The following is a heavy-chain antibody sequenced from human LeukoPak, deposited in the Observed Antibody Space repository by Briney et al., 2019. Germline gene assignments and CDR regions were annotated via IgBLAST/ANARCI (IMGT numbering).Heavy chain of an antibody. J-gene: IGHJ1*01. Sequence: PGGSLRLSCAASGFTFSSYDMHWVRQAPGKGLEWVAVISYDGSNKYYADSVKGRFTISRDNSKNTLYLQMNSLRAEDTAVYYCAKESSSWYPYFQHWGQGTLVTVSS. CDR1: GFTFSSYD. CDR2: ISYDGSNK. V-gene: IGHV3-30*18. D-gene: IGHD6-13*01. CDR3: AKESSSWYPYFQH.